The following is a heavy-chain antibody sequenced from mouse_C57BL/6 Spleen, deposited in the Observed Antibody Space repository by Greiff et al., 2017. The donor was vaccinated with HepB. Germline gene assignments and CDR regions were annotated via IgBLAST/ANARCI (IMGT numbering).Heavy chain of an antibody. V-gene: IGHV1-64*01. Sequence: QVHVKQSGAELVKPGASVKLSCKASGYTFTSYWMHWVKQRPGQGLEWIGMIHPNSGSTNYNEKFKSKATLTVDKSSSTAYMQLSSLTSEDSAVYYCARGYDGSSHAMDYWGQGTSVTVSS. J-gene: IGHJ4*01. CDR2: IHPNSGST. D-gene: IGHD1-1*01. CDR3: ARGYDGSSHAMDY. CDR1: GYTFTSYW.